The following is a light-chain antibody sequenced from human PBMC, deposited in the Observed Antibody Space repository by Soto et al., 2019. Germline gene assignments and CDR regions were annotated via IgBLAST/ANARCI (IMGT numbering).Light chain of an antibody. CDR2: GAS. J-gene: IGKJ1*01. CDR3: QQYGSSPKT. CDR1: QSVASRN. Sequence: EIVLTQSPGTLSLSPGERATLSCSASQSVASRNLAWYQQKPGQAPRLLIYGASSRATGIPDRFSGSGSGTDFTLTISRLEPEDFAVYYCQQYGSSPKTFGQGTKVDIK. V-gene: IGKV3-20*01.